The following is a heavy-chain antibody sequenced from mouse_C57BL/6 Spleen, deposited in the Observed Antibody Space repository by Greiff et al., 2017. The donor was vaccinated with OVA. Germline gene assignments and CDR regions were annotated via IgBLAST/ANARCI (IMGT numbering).Heavy chain of an antibody. V-gene: IGHV5-4*01. J-gene: IGHJ3*01. CDR1: GFTFSSYA. CDR2: ISDGGSYT. D-gene: IGHD2-4*01. CDR3: AREGGLRDPFAY. Sequence: EVQGVESGGGLVKPGGSLKLSCAASGFTFSSYAMSWVRQTPEKRLEWVATISDGGSYTYYPDNVKGRFTISRDNAKNNLYLQMSHLKSEDTAMYYCAREGGLRDPFAYWGQGTLVTVSA.